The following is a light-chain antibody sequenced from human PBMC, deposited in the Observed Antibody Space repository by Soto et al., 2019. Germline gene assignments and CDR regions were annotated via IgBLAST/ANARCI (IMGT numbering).Light chain of an antibody. Sequence: QLVLTQSPSASASLGASVKLTCTLSSGHSSYAIAWHQQQPEKGPRYLMKLNSDGSHSKGDGIPDRFSGSSSGAERYLTIXXLQSEDEADYYCQTWGTGMVFGGGTKLTVL. J-gene: IGLJ2*01. CDR1: SGHSSYA. V-gene: IGLV4-69*01. CDR2: LNSDGSH. CDR3: QTWGTGMV.